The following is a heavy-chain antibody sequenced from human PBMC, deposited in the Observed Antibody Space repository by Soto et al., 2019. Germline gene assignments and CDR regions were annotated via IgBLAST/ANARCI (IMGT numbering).Heavy chain of an antibody. D-gene: IGHD2-2*01. CDR1: GYIFSGHF. CDR3: ARDPRGTRGFDEMDI. V-gene: IGHV1-2*02. J-gene: IGHJ6*02. CDR2: INPKNGDT. Sequence: ASVKVSWKACGYIFSGHFIHWIRQAPGQGPEWVGCINPKNGDTHYAQRFQGRVTMTRDTSLNLVHMDLSGLTSDDAAVYYCARDPRGTRGFDEMDIWGQGTSVTVYS.